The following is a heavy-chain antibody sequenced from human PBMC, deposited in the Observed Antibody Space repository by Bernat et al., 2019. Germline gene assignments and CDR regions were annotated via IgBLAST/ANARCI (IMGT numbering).Heavy chain of an antibody. Sequence: EVQLVESGGGLVQAGGSLRLSCAASGFTVSSNYMSWVRQAPGKGLEWVSVIYSGGSTYYADSVKGRFTISRDNSKNTLYLQMNSLRAEDTAVYYCASRWKYYGSGSYEPYYFDYWGQGTLVTVSS. J-gene: IGHJ4*02. CDR1: GFTVSSNY. V-gene: IGHV3-66*02. CDR3: ASRWKYYGSGSYEPYYFDY. D-gene: IGHD3-10*01. CDR2: IYSGGST.